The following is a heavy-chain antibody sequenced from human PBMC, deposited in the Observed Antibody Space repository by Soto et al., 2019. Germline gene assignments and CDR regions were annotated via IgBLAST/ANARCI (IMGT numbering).Heavy chain of an antibody. D-gene: IGHD2-15*01. Sequence: QVQLQESGPGLVKPSQTLSLTCTVSGGSISSGDYYWRWMRQPPGKGLEWVGYIYYSGSTYYNPSLKSRVTIAVDTSKNLFSLKLSSVTAADTAVYYCARDRGCSGGSCYSPYYYYCYGMDVWGQGTTVTVSS. CDR1: GGSISSGDYY. V-gene: IGHV4-30-4*01. J-gene: IGHJ6*02. CDR3: ARDRGCSGGSCYSPYYYYCYGMDV. CDR2: IYYSGST.